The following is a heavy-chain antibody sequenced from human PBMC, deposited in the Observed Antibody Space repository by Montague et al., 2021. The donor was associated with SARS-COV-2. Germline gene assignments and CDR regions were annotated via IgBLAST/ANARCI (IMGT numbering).Heavy chain of an antibody. CDR3: ARVRYYGSGTSLGMDV. Sequence: SETLSLTCAVYGGSFSGYYWSWICQPPGKGLEWIGEINHSGSTNYNPTLKSRVTLSVDTSKNQFSLKLSSVTAADTAVYYCARVRYYGSGTSLGMDVWGQGTTVTVSS. CDR1: GGSFSGYY. J-gene: IGHJ6*02. CDR2: INHSGST. D-gene: IGHD3-10*01. V-gene: IGHV4-34*01.